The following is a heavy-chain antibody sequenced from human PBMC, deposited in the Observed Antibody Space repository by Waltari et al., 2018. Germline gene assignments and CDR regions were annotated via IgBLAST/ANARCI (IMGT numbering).Heavy chain of an antibody. D-gene: IGHD3-10*01. J-gene: IGHJ4*02. CDR1: GDSIHRGTYY. Sequence: QVQLQESGPGLVEPSQTLSLACSVSGDSIHRGTYYWSWVRQPAGRGLEWLGRIFASGSTAYNPSLKSRVTISVDTSKSQVSLNLTSLTAADSAVYYCARTLEKTYGGWYFDSWGQGTRVTVSS. CDR2: IFASGST. CDR3: ARTLEKTYGGWYFDS. V-gene: IGHV4-61*02.